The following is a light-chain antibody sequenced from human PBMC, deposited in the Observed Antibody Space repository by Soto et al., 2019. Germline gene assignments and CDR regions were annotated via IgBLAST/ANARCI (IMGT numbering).Light chain of an antibody. CDR3: AAWDDSLNGVV. CDR1: SSNIGSNT. V-gene: IGLV1-44*01. J-gene: IGLJ2*01. CDR2: SNN. Sequence: QSVLTQPPSASGTPGQRVTISCSGSSSNIGSNTVNWYQQLPGTAPKLLIYSNNQRPSGDPDRFSGSKSGTSASLAISGLQSEGESDYYCAAWDDSLNGVVFGGGTKLTVL.